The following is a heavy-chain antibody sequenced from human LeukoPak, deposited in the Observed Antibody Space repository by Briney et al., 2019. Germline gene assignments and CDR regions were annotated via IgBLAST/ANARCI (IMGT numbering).Heavy chain of an antibody. CDR3: ARGNLRRGSSGFDY. CDR1: GFTFSSYS. D-gene: IGHD6-6*01. V-gene: IGHV3-21*01. CDR2: ISSSSYI. J-gene: IGHJ4*02. Sequence: GGSLRLSCAASGFTFSSYSMNWVRQAPGKGLEWVSSISSSSYIYYADSVKGRFTISRDNAKNSLYLQMNSLRAEDTAVYYCARGNLRRGSSGFDYWGQGTLVTVSS.